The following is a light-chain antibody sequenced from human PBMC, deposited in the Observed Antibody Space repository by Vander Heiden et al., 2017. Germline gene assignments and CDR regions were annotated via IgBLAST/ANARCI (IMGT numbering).Light chain of an antibody. V-gene: IGKV3-11*01. CDR1: QSVSSY. CDR2: DAS. Sequence: EIVLTQSPATLSLSPGDRATLSCRASQSVSSYLAWYQQKPGQAPRLLIYDASNRATGIPARFSGSGSGTDFTLTISSLEPEDFAVYYCQQRSNWRFTFGPGTKVDIK. J-gene: IGKJ3*01. CDR3: QQRSNWRFT.